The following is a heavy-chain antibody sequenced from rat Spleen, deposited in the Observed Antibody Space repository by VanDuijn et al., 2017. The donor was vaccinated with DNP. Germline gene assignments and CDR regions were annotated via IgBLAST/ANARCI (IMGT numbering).Heavy chain of an antibody. J-gene: IGHJ2*01. CDR2: ITYGGRNT. CDR1: GFTFSDYY. CDR3: ARHRAIAAIWDY. V-gene: IGHV5-7*01. Sequence: EVQLVESGGGLVQPGRSLKLSCAASGFTFSDYYMAWVRQAPKKGLEWVATITYGGRNTSYRDSVKGRFTISRDNAKNTQYLQMDSLRSEDTATYYCARHRAIAAIWDYWGQGVMVTVSS. D-gene: IGHD1-2*01.